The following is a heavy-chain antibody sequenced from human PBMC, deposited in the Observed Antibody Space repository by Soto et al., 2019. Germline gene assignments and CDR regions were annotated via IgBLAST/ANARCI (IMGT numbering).Heavy chain of an antibody. CDR3: TRRASSSFYHFDF. CDR1: GYSFTAYW. J-gene: IGHJ4*02. CDR2: IDPSDSYV. Sequence: PGESLKISCQASGYSFTAYWITWVRQMPGKGLEWMAPIDPSDSYVDYSPSFRGHVTFSVDRSITTVYLQWNSLKASDSAMYFCTRRASSSFYHFDFWGQGALVTVSS. V-gene: IGHV5-10-1*01. D-gene: IGHD2-2*01.